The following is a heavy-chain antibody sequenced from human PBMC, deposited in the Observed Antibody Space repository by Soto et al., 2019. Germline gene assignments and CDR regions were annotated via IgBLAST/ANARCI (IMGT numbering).Heavy chain of an antibody. CDR2: IYPGDSDT. Sequence: PGESLKISCKGSGYSFTSYWIGWVRQMPGKGLEWMGIIYPGDSDTRYSPSFQGQVTISADKSISTAYLQWSSLKASDTAMYYCASRYCSSTSCHDAFDIWGQRTMVTVSS. J-gene: IGHJ3*02. CDR3: ASRYCSSTSCHDAFDI. CDR1: GYSFTSYW. D-gene: IGHD2-2*01. V-gene: IGHV5-51*01.